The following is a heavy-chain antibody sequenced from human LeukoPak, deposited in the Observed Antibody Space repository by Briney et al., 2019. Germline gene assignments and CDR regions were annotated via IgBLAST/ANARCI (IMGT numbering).Heavy chain of an antibody. CDR1: GFAFDDYA. D-gene: IGHD2-15*01. V-gene: IGHV3-9*03. J-gene: IGHJ3*02. CDR3: AKDKGYCSGGSCYSSAFDI. CDR2: ISWNSGSI. Sequence: QPGRSLRLSCAASGFAFDDYAMHWVRQAPGKGLEWVSGISWNSGSIGYADSVKGRFTISRDNAKNSRYLQMNSLRAEDMALYYCAKDKGYCSGGSCYSSAFDIWGQGTMVTVSS.